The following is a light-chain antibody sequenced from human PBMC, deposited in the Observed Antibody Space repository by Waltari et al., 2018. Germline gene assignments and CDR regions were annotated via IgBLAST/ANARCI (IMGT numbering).Light chain of an antibody. J-gene: IGKJ4*01. Sequence: EIVMTQSPATLSVSPGEGATLSCRASQSVSRDLAWYQQKPGQAPRLRISGASTRPTDIPGRFTGSGSGTDFTLTITSLQSGDVAVYYCQQYNDWPLTFGGGTKVEIK. CDR1: QSVSRD. CDR3: QQYNDWPLT. CDR2: GAS. V-gene: IGKV3-15*01.